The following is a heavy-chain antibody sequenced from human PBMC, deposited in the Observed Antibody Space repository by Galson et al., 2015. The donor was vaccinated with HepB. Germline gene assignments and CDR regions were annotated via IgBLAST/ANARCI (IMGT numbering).Heavy chain of an antibody. V-gene: IGHV7-4-1*02. CDR2: INTNTGEP. CDR3: ARVTTTHNFGRSRYSFYYYGMDV. Sequence: SVKVSCKASGFTFPRHAIHWVRQAPGQRLEWMGWINTNTGEPTYAQSFTGRFVFSLDNSVTTAHLQISSLKPEDTAVYYCARVTTTHNFGRSRYSFYYYGMDVWGQGTTVTVPS. J-gene: IGHJ6*02. CDR1: GFTFPRHA. D-gene: IGHD1-20*01.